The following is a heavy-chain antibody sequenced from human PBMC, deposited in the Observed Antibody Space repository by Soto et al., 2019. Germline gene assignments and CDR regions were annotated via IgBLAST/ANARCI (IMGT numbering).Heavy chain of an antibody. CDR2: IYHSGST. CDR1: GYSISSGYY. CDR3: ARGGIVVTVAAPHWFDP. J-gene: IGHJ5*02. Sequence: SETLSLTCAVSGYSISSGYYWGWIRQPPGKGLEWIGSIYHSGSTYYNPSLKSRVTISIDTSKNQFSLQLSSVTAADTAVYYCARGGIVVTVAAPHWFDPWGQGTLVTVSS. D-gene: IGHD2-2*01. V-gene: IGHV4-38-2*01.